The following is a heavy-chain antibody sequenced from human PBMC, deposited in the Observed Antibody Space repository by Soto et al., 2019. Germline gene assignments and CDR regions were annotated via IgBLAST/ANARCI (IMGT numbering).Heavy chain of an antibody. D-gene: IGHD1-1*01. J-gene: IGHJ4*02. CDR1: RYSFTTYA. CDR2: INAGNGDT. CDR3: ARDPGTGAALRAYHFDY. V-gene: IGHV1-3*01. Sequence: GASVKVSCKASRYSFTTYALHWVRQAPGQRLEWMGWINAGNGDTKYSEKFQGRVTTTRDTSANTAYMELSSLRSEDTSVYYCARDPGTGAALRAYHFDYWGQGTLVTVSS.